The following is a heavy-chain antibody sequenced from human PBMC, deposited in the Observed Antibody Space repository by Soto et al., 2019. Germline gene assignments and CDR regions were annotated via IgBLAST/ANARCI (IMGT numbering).Heavy chain of an antibody. J-gene: IGHJ3*02. CDR1: GGSFSGYY. Sequence: PSETLSLTCAVYGGSFSGYYWSWIRQPPGKGLEWIGEINPSGSTNYNPSLKSRVTISVDTSKNQFSLKLSSVTAADTAVYYCARYTRYYYDSSAAFDIWGQGTMVTVSS. D-gene: IGHD3-22*01. CDR2: INPSGST. CDR3: ARYTRYYYDSSAAFDI. V-gene: IGHV4-34*01.